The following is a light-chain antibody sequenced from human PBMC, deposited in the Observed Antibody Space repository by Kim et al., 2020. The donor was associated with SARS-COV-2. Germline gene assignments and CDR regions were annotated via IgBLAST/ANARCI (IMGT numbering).Light chain of an antibody. CDR2: AAI. CDR3: QYYDTSPYT. CDR1: PRVSTSN. V-gene: IGKV3-20*01. Sequence: SPGESATLSCRASPRVSTSNLAWYQQKPGQAPRLLIYAAIHRPGGIPDRFSGSGSGTDFTLTISRLEPEDFAVYYCQYYDTSPYTFGQGTKLEIK. J-gene: IGKJ2*01.